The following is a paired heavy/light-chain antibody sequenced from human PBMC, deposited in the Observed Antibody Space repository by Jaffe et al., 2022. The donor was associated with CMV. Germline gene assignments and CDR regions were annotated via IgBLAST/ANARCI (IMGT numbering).Light chain of an antibody. J-gene: IGKJ1*01. CDR1: QSVGRNY. Sequence: EIVLTQSPGTLSLSPGEGATLSCRASQSVGRNYLAWYQQKPGQPPRLLMYGASSRANGIPDRFSGSASGTDFTLTISRLEPEDFAVYYCQHYANSPWTFGQGTNVEFK. V-gene: IGKV3-20*01. CDR2: GAS. CDR3: QHYANSPWT.
Heavy chain of an antibody. CDR2: IRQDGGET. J-gene: IGHJ6*02. CDR1: GFTFSTYW. D-gene: IGHD1-26*01. Sequence: ELQLVESGGGLVQPGGSLRLSCAASGFTFSTYWMAWVRQAPGKGLEWVANIRQDGGETYSLDSVKGRFTISRDNAKNSLFLQMSSLRAEDTALYYCARVWSYGAGDYGMDVWGLGTTVTVSS. CDR3: ARVWSYGAGDYGMDV. V-gene: IGHV3-7*01.